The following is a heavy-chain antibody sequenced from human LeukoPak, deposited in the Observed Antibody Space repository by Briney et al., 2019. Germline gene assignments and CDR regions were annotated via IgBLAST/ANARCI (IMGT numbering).Heavy chain of an antibody. Sequence: GGSLRLSCAASGFTLSGYWMSWVRQAPGKGLEWVANIKQDGSETYYVDSVKGRFTISRDNAKNSLYLQMNSLRAEDTAVYYCARDRYCSGGSCYSLGDYWGQGTLVTVSS. J-gene: IGHJ4*02. CDR1: GFTLSGYW. CDR3: ARDRYCSGGSCYSLGDY. CDR2: IKQDGSET. D-gene: IGHD2-15*01. V-gene: IGHV3-7*01.